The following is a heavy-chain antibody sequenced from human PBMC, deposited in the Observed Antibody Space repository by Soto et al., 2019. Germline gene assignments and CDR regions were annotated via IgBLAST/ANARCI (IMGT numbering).Heavy chain of an antibody. J-gene: IGHJ6*02. D-gene: IGHD4-17*01. Sequence: SSSSYYLGWIRQPPGKGLEWMGIIYPGDSDTRYSPSFQGQVTISADKSISTAYLQWSSLKASDTAMYYCALTTVTTDYYYYGMDVWGQGTTVTVSS. V-gene: IGHV5-51*01. CDR3: ALTTVTTDYYYYGMDV. CDR2: IYPGDSDT. CDR1: SSSSYY.